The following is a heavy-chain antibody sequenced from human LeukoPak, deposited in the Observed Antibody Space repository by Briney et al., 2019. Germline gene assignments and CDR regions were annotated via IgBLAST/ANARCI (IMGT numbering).Heavy chain of an antibody. Sequence: PSETLSLTCSVSGVSISSGGYYWSWIRQHPGKGLEWIGYIYNSGSNYNPPLKSRVTISLDPSKNQFSLNLNSVTAADTAVYYCASGRDIIATLPYWGQGTLVTVSS. D-gene: IGHD2-21*01. CDR1: GVSISSGGYY. V-gene: IGHV4-31*03. CDR2: IYNSGS. CDR3: ASGRDIIATLPY. J-gene: IGHJ4*02.